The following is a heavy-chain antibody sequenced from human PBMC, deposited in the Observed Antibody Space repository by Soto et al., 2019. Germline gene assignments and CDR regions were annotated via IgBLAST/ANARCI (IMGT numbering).Heavy chain of an antibody. CDR2: IYPGDSDT. CDR1: GYSFTSYW. D-gene: IGHD3-10*01. CDR3: ASTLTYYYGSGSYPHAFDI. J-gene: IGHJ3*02. Sequence: GESLKISCKGSGYSFTSYWIGWVRQMPGKGLEWMGIIYPGDSDTRYSPSFQGQVTISADKSISTAYLQWSSLKASDTAMYYCASTLTYYYGSGSYPHAFDIWGQGTMVTVPS. V-gene: IGHV5-51*01.